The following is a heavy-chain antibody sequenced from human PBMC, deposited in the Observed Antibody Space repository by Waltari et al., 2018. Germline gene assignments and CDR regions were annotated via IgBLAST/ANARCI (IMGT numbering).Heavy chain of an antibody. V-gene: IGHV3-74*03. CDR2: IESDESRT. J-gene: IGHJ4*02. D-gene: IGHD7-27*01. CDR3: VRDEPGDGLDY. CDR1: GFTFRRYW. Sequence: EVQLVESGGDLVQPGGSLRLSCATSGFTFRRYWMHWVRQAPGEGLMWVSHIESDESRTTYADSVKGRFTISRDNAKNTVYLQMNSLKDEDTAVYYCVRDEPGDGLDYWGQGTRVTVSS.